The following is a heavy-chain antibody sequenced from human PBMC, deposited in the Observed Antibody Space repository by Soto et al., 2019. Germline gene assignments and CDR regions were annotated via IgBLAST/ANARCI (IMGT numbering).Heavy chain of an antibody. D-gene: IGHD6-13*01. J-gene: IGHJ3*01. Sequence: PSETLSLTCNISGGSISTYYWTWVRQSPGKGLEWIGYISYLGNTNYNPSLKSRVTISVDTPKNQFSLKLASVTAADTAIYYCASEGAGRDPINVWGRGTMVTVSS. CDR2: ISYLGNT. V-gene: IGHV4-59*01. CDR1: GGSISTYY. CDR3: ASEGAGRDPINV.